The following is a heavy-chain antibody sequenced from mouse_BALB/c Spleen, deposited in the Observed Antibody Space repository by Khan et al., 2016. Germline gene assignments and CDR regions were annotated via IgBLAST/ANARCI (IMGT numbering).Heavy chain of an antibody. D-gene: IGHD3-1*01. CDR1: GFDFSRYW. CDR2: INPGSSTI. Sequence: EVKLLESGGGLVQPGGSLNLSCAASGFDFSRYWMSWARQAPGKGQEWIGEINPGSSTINYTPSLKDKFIISRDNAKNTLYLQMSKLRYEDTALYYCARRGSSGYDYAMDYWGQGTSVTVSS. CDR3: ARRGSSGYDYAMDY. J-gene: IGHJ4*01. V-gene: IGHV4-2*02.